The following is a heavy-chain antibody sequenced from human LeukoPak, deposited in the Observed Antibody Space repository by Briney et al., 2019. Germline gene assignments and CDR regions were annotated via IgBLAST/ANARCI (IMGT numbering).Heavy chain of an antibody. V-gene: IGHV3-7*01. Sequence: PGGSLRLSCAASGFTFSSNWMSWVRQAPGKGLEWVANIKQDGSEKYYVDSVKGRFTISRDNAKNSLYLQMNSLRAEDTAVYYCARDEPRRYSSSSDYYYYMDVWGKGTTVTVSS. D-gene: IGHD6-6*01. CDR1: GFTFSSNW. CDR3: ARDEPRRYSSSSDYYYYMDV. J-gene: IGHJ6*03. CDR2: IKQDGSEK.